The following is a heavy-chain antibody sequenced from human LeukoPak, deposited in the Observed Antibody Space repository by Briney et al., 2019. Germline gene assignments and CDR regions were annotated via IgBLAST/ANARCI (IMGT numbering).Heavy chain of an antibody. CDR3: AREGWLYLYGNFDY. CDR1: GFTFSSYS. D-gene: IGHD5-24*01. J-gene: IGHJ4*02. V-gene: IGHV3-48*01. CDR2: ISSSSNTI. Sequence: GGSLRLSCAASGFTFSSYSMNWVRQAPGKGLEWVSYISSSSNTIYYADSVKGRFTISRDNAKNSLYLQMNSLRAEDAAVYYCAREGWLYLYGNFDYWGQGTLVTVSS.